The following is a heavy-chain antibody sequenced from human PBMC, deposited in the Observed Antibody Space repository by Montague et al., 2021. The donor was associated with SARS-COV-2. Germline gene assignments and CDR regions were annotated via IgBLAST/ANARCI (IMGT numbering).Heavy chain of an antibody. CDR1: GGSISSSSYY. J-gene: IGHJ5*02. Sequence: SETLSLTCTVSGGSISSSSYYWGWIRQPPGKGLEWIGGIDYSGXTXYXXXXKXRVTISVDTSKKHFSLKLSSVTAADTAVYFCAAQSSGGYCSSSSCYVWFDPWGQGTLVTVSS. CDR3: AAQSSGGYCSSSSCYVWFDP. CDR2: IDYSGXT. D-gene: IGHD2-2*01. V-gene: IGHV4-39*01.